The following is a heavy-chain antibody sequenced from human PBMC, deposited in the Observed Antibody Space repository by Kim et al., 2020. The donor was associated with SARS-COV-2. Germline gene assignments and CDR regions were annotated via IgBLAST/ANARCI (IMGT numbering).Heavy chain of an antibody. CDR2: SGRP. Sequence: SGRPSYTPSSKSRVTISVDTSKNKFSLKLSSVTAADTAVYYCARSRILTPWGQGTLVTVSS. V-gene: IGHV4-34*01. D-gene: IGHD3-9*01. CDR3: ARSRILTP. J-gene: IGHJ5*02.